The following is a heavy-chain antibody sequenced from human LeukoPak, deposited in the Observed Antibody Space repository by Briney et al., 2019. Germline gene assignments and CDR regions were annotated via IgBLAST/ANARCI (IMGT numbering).Heavy chain of an antibody. Sequence: GGSLRLSCAASGFTFSSYAMHWVRQAPEKGLEYVSAISSNGGSTYYANSVKGRFTISRDNSKNTLYLQMGSLRAEDIAVYYCARGRWLQLPWFDPWGQGTLVTVSS. V-gene: IGHV3-64*01. J-gene: IGHJ5*02. D-gene: IGHD5-24*01. CDR3: ARGRWLQLPWFDP. CDR1: GFTFSSYA. CDR2: ISSNGGST.